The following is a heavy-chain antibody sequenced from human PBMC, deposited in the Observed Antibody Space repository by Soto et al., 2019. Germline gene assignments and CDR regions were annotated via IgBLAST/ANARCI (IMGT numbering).Heavy chain of an antibody. D-gene: IGHD6-19*01. CDR1: GFSFSSYS. CDR2: IGPSSSNI. CDR3: ARDRTVAGTEGAY. V-gene: IGHV3-48*02. J-gene: IGHJ4*02. Sequence: GGSLRLSCAASGFSFSSYSMHWVRQAPGKGLEWVSFIGPSSSNIYYADSVKGRFTISRDNAKNSLYLQMNSLRDEDTAVYYCARDRTVAGTEGAYWGQGTLVTSPQ.